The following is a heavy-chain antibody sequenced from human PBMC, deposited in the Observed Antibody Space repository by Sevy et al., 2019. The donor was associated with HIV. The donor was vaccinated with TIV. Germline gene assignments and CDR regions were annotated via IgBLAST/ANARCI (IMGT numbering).Heavy chain of an antibody. J-gene: IGHJ3*02. CDR1: GFNFGSYS. CDR3: AKRIFGESQVFDM. D-gene: IGHD3-3*01. CDR2: ISDNGGET. Sequence: GGSLRLSCAVSGFNFGSYSMNWVRQGPGKGLEWVAGISDNGGETYHAVSVKGRFTVARDNSKNTLFLQMNSLRAEDTAVYYCAKRIFGESQVFDMWGQGTMVTVSS. V-gene: IGHV3-23*01.